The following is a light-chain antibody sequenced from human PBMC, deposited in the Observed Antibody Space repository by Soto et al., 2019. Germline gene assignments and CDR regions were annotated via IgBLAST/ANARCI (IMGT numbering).Light chain of an antibody. CDR2: GAS. J-gene: IGKJ1*01. CDR1: QSVSGY. Sequence: EIVLTQSPGTLSLSPGERATLSCRASQSVSGYLAWYQQNPGQAPRLLIYGASSRATGVPDRFSGTGSETDFTLTISRLEAEDFALYYCHQYGDSPPWTFGQGTKVEIK. CDR3: HQYGDSPPWT. V-gene: IGKV3-20*01.